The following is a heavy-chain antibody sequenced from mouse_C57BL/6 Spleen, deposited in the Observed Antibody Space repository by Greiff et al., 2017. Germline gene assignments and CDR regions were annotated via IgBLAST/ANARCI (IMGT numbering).Heavy chain of an antibody. J-gene: IGHJ4*01. CDR2: IRSKSNNYAT. Sequence: EVQVVESGGGLVQPKGSLKLSCAASGFSFNTYAMNWVRQAPGKGLEWVARIRSKSNNYATYYAVSVKDRFTISRDDSESLLYLQMNNVKTEDAARYYCVSQANWEDYAMDYWGQGTSVTVSS. V-gene: IGHV10-1*01. D-gene: IGHD4-1*01. CDR3: VSQANWEDYAMDY. CDR1: GFSFNTYA.